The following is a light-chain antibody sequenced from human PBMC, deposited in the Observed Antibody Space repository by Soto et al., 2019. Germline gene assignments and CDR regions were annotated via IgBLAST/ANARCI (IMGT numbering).Light chain of an antibody. CDR3: PTWDARLRADV. V-gene: IGLV1-47*01. CDR2: RNG. Sequence: QSVLAQPPSASGTPGQRVTISCSGSSSNIGTYYVDWYQQLPGTAPKLLIHRNGQRPSGVPDRFSGSKSGTSASLAISGLRSADDPDYPCPTWDARLRADVIGAGTKVTVL. CDR1: SSNIGTYY. J-gene: IGLJ1*01.